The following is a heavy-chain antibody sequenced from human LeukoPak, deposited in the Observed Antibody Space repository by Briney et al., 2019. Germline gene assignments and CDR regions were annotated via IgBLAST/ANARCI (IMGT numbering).Heavy chain of an antibody. V-gene: IGHV4-34*01. CDR3: ARATGTKVPPGY. Sequence: SETLSLTCAVYGGSFSGYYWSWIRQPPGKGLEWIGEINHSGRNNYNPSLKSRVTISVDTSKNQFSLKLSTVTAANTAVYYCARATGTKVPPGYWGQGTLVTVSS. CDR1: GGSFSGYY. D-gene: IGHD1-7*01. J-gene: IGHJ4*02. CDR2: INHSGRN.